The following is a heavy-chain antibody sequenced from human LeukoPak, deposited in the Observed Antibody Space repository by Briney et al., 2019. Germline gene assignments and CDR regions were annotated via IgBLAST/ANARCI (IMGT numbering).Heavy chain of an antibody. CDR1: GFTFSSYG. CDR2: ISGSGDST. CDR3: ARAGDVLRYFDWSTLNWHNWFDP. D-gene: IGHD3-9*01. V-gene: IGHV3-74*01. Sequence: HAGGSLRLSCAASGFTFSSYGMHWVRQAPGKGLEWVSSISGSGDSTWYADSVKGRFTISRDNAKNTLYLQMNSLRAEDTAVYYCARAGDVLRYFDWSTLNWHNWFDPWGQGTLVTVSS. J-gene: IGHJ5*02.